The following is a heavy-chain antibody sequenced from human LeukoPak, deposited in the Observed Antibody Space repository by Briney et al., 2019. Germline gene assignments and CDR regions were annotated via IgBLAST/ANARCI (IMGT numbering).Heavy chain of an antibody. V-gene: IGHV4-34*01. J-gene: IGHJ4*02. D-gene: IGHD3-10*01. CDR2: INHSGST. Sequence: SETLSLTCAVYGGSFSGYYWSWIRQPPGMGLEWIGEINHSGSTNYNPSLKSRVTISVDTSKNQFSLKLSSVTAADTAVYYCARKVAPMVRGGGFDYWGQGTPVTVSS. CDR3: ARKVAPMVRGGGFDY. CDR1: GGSFSGYY.